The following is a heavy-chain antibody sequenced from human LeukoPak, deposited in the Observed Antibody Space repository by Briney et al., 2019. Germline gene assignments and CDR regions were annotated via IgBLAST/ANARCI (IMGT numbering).Heavy chain of an antibody. J-gene: IGHJ4*02. CDR3: ARDAANGYDRFDY. CDR1: GCTFSTYG. D-gene: IGHD2-2*01. V-gene: IGHV3-21*01. Sequence: GGSLRLSCAASGCTFSTYGMSWVRQAPGKGLKWVSTIPSGGGTYYADSVKGRFTISRDNAKSSLYLQMNSLRVEDTAVYYCARDAANGYDRFDYWGQGTQVTASS. CDR2: IPSGGGT.